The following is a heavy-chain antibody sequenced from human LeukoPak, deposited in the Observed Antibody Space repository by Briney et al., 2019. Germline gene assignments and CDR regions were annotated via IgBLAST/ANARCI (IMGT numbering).Heavy chain of an antibody. CDR3: ARDYPYCYDGMWYCDY. J-gene: IGHJ4*02. D-gene: IGHD3-22*01. V-gene: IGHV3-7*01. CDR1: GFTFRSYW. Sequence: PGGSLRLSCAASGFTFRSYWMSWVRQAPGKGLEWVAHINEDGSEKNFVDSVKGRFTISRDNAKNSLYLQMNSLRAEDTAVYYCARDYPYCYDGMWYCDYWGQGTLVSVSS. CDR2: INEDGSEK.